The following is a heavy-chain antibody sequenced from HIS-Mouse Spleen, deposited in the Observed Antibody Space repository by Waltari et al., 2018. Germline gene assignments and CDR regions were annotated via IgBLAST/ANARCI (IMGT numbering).Heavy chain of an antibody. CDR1: GGSISSSSYY. V-gene: IGHV4-39*07. CDR3: AREIPYSSSWYDWYFDL. CDR2: IYYSGRT. Sequence: QLQLQDSGPGLVKPSETLSLTCTVSGGSISSSSYYWGWIRQPPGKGLEWIGSIYYSGRTYYNPSRKSRVTISVDTSKNQFSLKLSSVTAADTAVYYCAREIPYSSSWYDWYFDLWGRGTLVTVSS. D-gene: IGHD6-13*01. J-gene: IGHJ2*01.